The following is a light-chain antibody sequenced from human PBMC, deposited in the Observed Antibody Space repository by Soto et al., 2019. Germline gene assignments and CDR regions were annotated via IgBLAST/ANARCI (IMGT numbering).Light chain of an antibody. Sequence: QSALTQPASVSGSPGQSITFSCTGTSSDIGGYNYVSWYQQHPGKAPKLMIYEVSNRPSGVSDRFSDSKSGNTASLTISGLQAEDEADYYCTSYTSSTTNYVFGTGTKLTVL. CDR3: TSYTSSTTNYV. J-gene: IGLJ1*01. CDR1: SSDIGGYNY. CDR2: EVS. V-gene: IGLV2-14*01.